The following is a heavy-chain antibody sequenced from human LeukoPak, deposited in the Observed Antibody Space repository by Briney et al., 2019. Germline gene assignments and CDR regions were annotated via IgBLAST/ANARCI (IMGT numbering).Heavy chain of an antibody. V-gene: IGHV1-2*02. CDR1: GYTFTGYY. J-gene: IGHJ5*02. CDR3: ARELVTAIEGVGWFDP. D-gene: IGHD2-21*02. Sequence: ASVKVSCKASGYTFTGYYMHWVRQAPGQGLEWMGWINPNSGGTNYAQKFQGRVTMTRDTSISTAYMELSRLRSGDTAVYYCARELVTAIEGVGWFDPWGQGTLVTVSS. CDR2: INPNSGGT.